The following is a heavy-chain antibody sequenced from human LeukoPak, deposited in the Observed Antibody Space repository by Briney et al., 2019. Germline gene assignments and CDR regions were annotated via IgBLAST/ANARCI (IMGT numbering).Heavy chain of an antibody. D-gene: IGHD6-19*01. CDR3: ARDNGWYDFDY. J-gene: IGHJ4*02. Sequence: GGSLRLSCAASGFTFSRYSVNWVRQAPGKGLGWVSDITSSSSSIYYADSVRGRFTISRDNAVNALYLQMNSLRAEDTAVYYCARDNGWYDFDYWGQGTLVTVSS. CDR2: ITSSSSSI. CDR1: GFTFSRYS. V-gene: IGHV3-48*01.